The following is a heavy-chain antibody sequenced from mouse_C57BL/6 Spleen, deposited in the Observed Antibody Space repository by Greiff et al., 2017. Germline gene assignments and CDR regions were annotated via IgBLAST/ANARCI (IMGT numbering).Heavy chain of an antibody. CDR3: ARDPYGNYVDYAMDY. V-gene: IGHV5-4*01. Sequence: EVHLVESGGGLVKPGGSLKLSCAASGFTFSSYAMSWVRQTPEKRLEWVATISDGGSYTYYPDNVKGRFTISRDNAKNNLYLQMSHLKSEDTAMYYCARDPYGNYVDYAMDYWGQGTSVTVSS. J-gene: IGHJ4*01. D-gene: IGHD2-1*01. CDR1: GFTFSSYA. CDR2: ISDGGSYT.